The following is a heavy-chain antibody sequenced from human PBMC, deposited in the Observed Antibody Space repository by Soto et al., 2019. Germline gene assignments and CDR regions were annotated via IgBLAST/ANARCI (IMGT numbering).Heavy chain of an antibody. CDR3: ARGTVSFWSGYYTDNYYYYMDV. Sequence: SETLSLTCTVSGGSISSYYWSWIRQTPGKGLEWIGYIYYSGSTNYNPSLKSRVTISVDTSKNQFSLKLSSVTAADTAVYYCARGTVSFWSGYYTDNYYYYMDVWGKGTTVTVSS. CDR2: IYYSGST. J-gene: IGHJ6*03. V-gene: IGHV4-59*01. D-gene: IGHD3-3*01. CDR1: GGSISSYY.